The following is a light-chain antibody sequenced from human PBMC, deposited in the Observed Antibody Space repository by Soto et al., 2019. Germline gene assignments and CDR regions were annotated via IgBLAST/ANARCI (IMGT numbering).Light chain of an antibody. CDR3: QQRSSWPPWT. Sequence: EIVVTQSPATLSLSPGERATLSCRASQGISSSLAWYQQKPGQAPRLLIYEASNRATGIPARFSGSGSGTDFALTISSLEPEDSAVYYCQQRSSWPPWTFGQGTKVEIK. CDR2: EAS. V-gene: IGKV3-11*01. CDR1: QGISSS. J-gene: IGKJ1*01.